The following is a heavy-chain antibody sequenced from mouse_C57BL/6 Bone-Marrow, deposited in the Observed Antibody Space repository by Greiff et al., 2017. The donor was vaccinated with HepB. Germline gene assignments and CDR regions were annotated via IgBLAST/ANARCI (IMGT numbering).Heavy chain of an antibody. CDR2: IDPSDSYT. J-gene: IGHJ2*01. CDR3: APSTTVVGGD. CDR1: GYTFTSYW. V-gene: IGHV1-59*01. D-gene: IGHD1-1*01. Sequence: VQLQQPGAELVRPGTSVKLSCKASGYTFTSYWMHWVKQRPGQGLEWIGVIDPSDSYTNYNQKFKGKATLTVDTSSSTAYMQLSSLTSEDSAVYYCAPSTTVVGGDWGQGTTLTVSS.